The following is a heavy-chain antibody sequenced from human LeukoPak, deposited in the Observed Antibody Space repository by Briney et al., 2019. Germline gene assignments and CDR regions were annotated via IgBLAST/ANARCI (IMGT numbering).Heavy chain of an antibody. J-gene: IGHJ6*02. CDR1: GFTFSSFG. V-gene: IGHV3-48*02. Sequence: GGSLRLSCAASGFTFSSFGMNWVRQAPGKGLEWVSYISDSSTLTYYADSVKGRFTISRDNAKNSLSLQLNSLRDEDTAVYFCAKVTRGGYGMDVWGQGTTVTVSS. CDR3: AKVTRGGYGMDV. D-gene: IGHD3-10*01. CDR2: ISDSSTLT.